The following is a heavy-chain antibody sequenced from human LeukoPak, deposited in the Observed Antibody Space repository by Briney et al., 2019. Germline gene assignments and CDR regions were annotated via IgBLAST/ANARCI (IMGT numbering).Heavy chain of an antibody. J-gene: IGHJ3*02. CDR2: VYYDGTT. CDR3: TRASWGYASDI. D-gene: IGHD7-27*01. V-gene: IGHV4-59*01. CDR1: TGSSDRYY. Sequence: SETLSLTCTVSTGSSDRYYWTWIRQPPGKGLEWMGYVYYDGTTYYSPSLKSRVSISLDTSKSQFSLRLRSVTAADTAIYYCTRASWGYASDIWGQGTTVTVSS.